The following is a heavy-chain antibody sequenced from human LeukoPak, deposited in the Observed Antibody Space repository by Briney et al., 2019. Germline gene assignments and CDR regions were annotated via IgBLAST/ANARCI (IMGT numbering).Heavy chain of an antibody. D-gene: IGHD3-10*01. V-gene: IGHV4-34*01. J-gene: IGHJ6*04. CDR1: GGSFNGYY. Sequence: PSETLSLTCAVYGGSFNGYYWSWIRQPPGKGLEWIGEINHSGSTSYNPSLKSRVTISVDTSKNQFSLKLSSVTAADTAVYYCATRYYGSGSWGIYGMDVWGKGTTVTVSS. CDR2: INHSGST. CDR3: ATRYYGSGSWGIYGMDV.